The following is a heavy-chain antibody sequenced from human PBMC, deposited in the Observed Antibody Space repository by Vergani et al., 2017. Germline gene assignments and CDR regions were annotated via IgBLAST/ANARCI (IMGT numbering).Heavy chain of an antibody. CDR2: IRSKAYGGTT. Sequence: EVQLVESGGGLVQPGRSLRLSCTASGFTFGDYAMSWVRQAPGKGLEWVGFIRSKAYGGTTEYAASVKGRFTISRDDSKSIAYLQMNSLKTEDTAVYYCTQISSDGYTYFDYWGQGTLVTVSS. CDR3: TQISSDGYTYFDY. V-gene: IGHV3-49*04. J-gene: IGHJ4*02. CDR1: GFTFGDYA. D-gene: IGHD5-24*01.